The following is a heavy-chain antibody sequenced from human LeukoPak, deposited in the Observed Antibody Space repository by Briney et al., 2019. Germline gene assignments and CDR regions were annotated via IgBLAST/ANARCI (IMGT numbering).Heavy chain of an antibody. CDR2: ISSSSSSI. Sequence: GGSLRLPCAASGFTFSSYSMNWVRQAPGKGLECVSSISSSSSSIYYADSVKGRFTISRDDAKNSLYLQMNSLRAEDTAVYYCARTATDTGEFDYWGQGTLVTVSS. CDR3: ARTATDTGEFDY. CDR1: GFTFSSYS. V-gene: IGHV3-21*01. D-gene: IGHD6-13*01. J-gene: IGHJ4*02.